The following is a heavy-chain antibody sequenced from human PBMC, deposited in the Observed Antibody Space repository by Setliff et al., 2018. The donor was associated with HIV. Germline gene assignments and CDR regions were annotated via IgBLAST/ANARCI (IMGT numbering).Heavy chain of an antibody. CDR3: ARSDNYGSGTSLPFDCFEI. CDR2: ISYSGSA. Sequence: TLSLTFTVSGASISSATYYWSWIRQFPGKGLEWIGYISYSGSAYYNPSLKSRVSLSIDTSKNQFSLDLSSVTAAETALYYCARSDNYGSGTSLPFDCFEIWGQGTMVTVSS. CDR1: GASISSATYY. J-gene: IGHJ3*02. V-gene: IGHV4-31*03. D-gene: IGHD3-10*01.